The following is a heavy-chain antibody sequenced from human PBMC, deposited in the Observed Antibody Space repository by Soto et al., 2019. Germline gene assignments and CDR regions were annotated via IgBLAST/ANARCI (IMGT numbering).Heavy chain of an antibody. CDR3: ARDLSRGERRGD. V-gene: IGHV1-69*01. Sequence: QVQLVQSGAEVKKPGSSVKVSCKASGGTFSSYAISWVRQAPGQGLEWMGGLIPIFGTANYAQKFQGRVTITADEYTSTAYKKLSSLRSEDTAVYDCARDLSRGERRGDWGQGTLVTVSS. CDR1: GGTFSSYA. D-gene: IGHD3-10*01. CDR2: LIPIFGTA. J-gene: IGHJ4*02.